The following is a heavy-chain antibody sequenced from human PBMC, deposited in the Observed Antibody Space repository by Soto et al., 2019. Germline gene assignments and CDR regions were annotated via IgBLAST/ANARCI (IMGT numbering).Heavy chain of an antibody. J-gene: IGHJ6*02. CDR1: GGSVSSNSYS. CDR3: ARLNGYCVGTNCHGYYGMDV. D-gene: IGHD2-21*01. V-gene: IGHV4-39*01. Sequence: PSETLSLTCAVSGGSVSSNSYSWGWIRQPPGKGLEWIATIYSTENTYYHTSLLSRVTISVDTSMNEFSLRLSSVTAADTAVYYCARLNGYCVGTNCHGYYGMDVWGQGTTVTVSS. CDR2: IYSTENT.